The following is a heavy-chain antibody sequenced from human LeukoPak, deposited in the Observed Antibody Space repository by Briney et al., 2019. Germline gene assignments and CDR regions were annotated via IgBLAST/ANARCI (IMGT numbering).Heavy chain of an antibody. V-gene: IGHV1-18*01. CDR2: ISAYNGNT. CDR1: GYTFTSYG. CDR3: ARNMALDY. J-gene: IGHJ4*02. D-gene: IGHD5-24*01. Sequence: GASVKVSCKASGYTFTSYGISWVRRAPGQGLEWMGWISAYNGNTNYAQKFQGRVTMTKDSSIRTVYMELSSLRSEDAAVYYCARNMALDYWGQGSLVTVSS.